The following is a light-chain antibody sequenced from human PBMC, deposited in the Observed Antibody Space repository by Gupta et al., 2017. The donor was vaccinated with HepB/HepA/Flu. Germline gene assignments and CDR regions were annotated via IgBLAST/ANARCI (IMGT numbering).Light chain of an antibody. CDR1: QSVSSF. J-gene: IGKJ1*01. Sequence: EIVLTQSPATLSLSPGERATLSCRASQSVSSFLAWYQQKPVQAPRLLIYDASNRAPGIPARLSGSGSGAXFTRTIXGLETEDFAAYYGLQRCDWPWTFGXGTKVEIK. CDR3: LQRCDWPWT. CDR2: DAS. V-gene: IGKV3-11*01.